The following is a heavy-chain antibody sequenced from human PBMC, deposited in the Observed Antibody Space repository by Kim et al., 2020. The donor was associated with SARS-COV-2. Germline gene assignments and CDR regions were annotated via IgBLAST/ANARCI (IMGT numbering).Heavy chain of an antibody. D-gene: IGHD2-2*01. CDR2: ISSSSSYI. J-gene: IGHJ6*01. V-gene: IGHV3-21*01. CDR1: GFTFSSYS. Sequence: GGSLRLSCAASGFTFSSYSMNWVRQAPGKGLEWVSSISSSSSYIYYADSVKGRFTISRDNAKNSLYLQMNSLRAEDTAVYYCARVSHSSTRTGSHYYYGMDVWGQGTTVTVSS. CDR3: ARVSHSSTRTGSHYYYGMDV.